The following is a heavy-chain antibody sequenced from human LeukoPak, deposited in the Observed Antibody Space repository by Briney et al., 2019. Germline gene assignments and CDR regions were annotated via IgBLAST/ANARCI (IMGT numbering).Heavy chain of an antibody. CDR2: IYSGGST. CDR3: ARAPGDYDSSGYYYSRYYYYGMDV. D-gene: IGHD3-22*01. V-gene: IGHV3-53*01. CDR1: GFTVSSNY. Sequence: GGSLRLSCAASGFTVSSNYMSWVRQAPGKGLEWVSVIYSGGSTYYADSVTGRFTISRDNSKNTLYLQMNSLRAEDTAVYYCARAPGDYDSSGYYYSRYYYYGMDVWGQGTTVTVSS. J-gene: IGHJ6*02.